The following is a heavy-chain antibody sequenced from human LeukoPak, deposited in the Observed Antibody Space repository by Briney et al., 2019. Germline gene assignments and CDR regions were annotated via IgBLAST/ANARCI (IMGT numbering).Heavy chain of an antibody. D-gene: IGHD3-3*01. CDR3: AITIFGVVGSDY. J-gene: IGHJ4*02. CDR1: GGSISSSSYY. CDR2: IYYSGST. V-gene: IGHV4-39*07. Sequence: SETLSLTCTVSGGSISSSSYYWGWIRQPPGKGLEWIGSIYYSGSTYYNPSLKSRVTISVDTSMNQFSLKLSSVTAADTAVYYCAITIFGVVGSDYWGQGTLVTVSS.